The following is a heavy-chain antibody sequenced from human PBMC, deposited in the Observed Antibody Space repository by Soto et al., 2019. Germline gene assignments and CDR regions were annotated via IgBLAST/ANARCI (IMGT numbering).Heavy chain of an antibody. D-gene: IGHD3-10*01. CDR3: ARGGISMVRGVIIQYGMDV. V-gene: IGHV3-48*02. CDR2: ISGTSSII. Sequence: PGGSLRLSCAASGFTFSSYSMNWVRQAPGKGLEWVSYISGTSSIIYYADFVKGRFTLSRDNAKNSLYLQMNSLRDEDTAVYYCARGGISMVRGVIIQYGMDVWGQGTTVTVSS. CDR1: GFTFSSYS. J-gene: IGHJ6*02.